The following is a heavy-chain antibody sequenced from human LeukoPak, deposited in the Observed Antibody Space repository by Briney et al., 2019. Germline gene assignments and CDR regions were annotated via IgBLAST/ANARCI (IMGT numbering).Heavy chain of an antibody. Sequence: GGSLRLSCAASGFTFSSYGMSWVRQAPGKGLEWVSAISGSGGSTYYADSVKGRFTISRDNSKNTLYLQMTSLRAEDTAVYYCAKGDMVRGIIITGSSHIFDYWGQGTLVTVSS. CDR1: GFTFSSYG. J-gene: IGHJ4*02. V-gene: IGHV3-23*01. CDR3: AKGDMVRGIIITGSSHIFDY. CDR2: ISGSGGST. D-gene: IGHD3-10*01.